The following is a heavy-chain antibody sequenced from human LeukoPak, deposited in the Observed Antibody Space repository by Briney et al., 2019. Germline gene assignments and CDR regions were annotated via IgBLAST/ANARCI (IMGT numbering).Heavy chain of an antibody. Sequence: SETLSLTCTVSGGSISSYYWSWIRQPPGKGLEWIGYVYYSGSTNYNPSLKSRVTISVDTSKNQFCLKLSSVTAADTAVYYCARRRDGYNSDYYYYYYMDVWGKGTTVTVSS. V-gene: IGHV4-59*08. J-gene: IGHJ6*03. CDR1: GGSISSYY. CDR2: VYYSGST. D-gene: IGHD5-24*01. CDR3: ARRRDGYNSDYYYYYYMDV.